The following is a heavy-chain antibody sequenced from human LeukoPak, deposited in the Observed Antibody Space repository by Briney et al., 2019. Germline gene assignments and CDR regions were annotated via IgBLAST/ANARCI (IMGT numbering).Heavy chain of an antibody. J-gene: IGHJ4*02. D-gene: IGHD3-10*01. Sequence: GGSLRLSCTASGFTFSNFWMGWVRQAPGKGLEWVANIKQDETEKFYLGSVKGQFTISRDNAKNSLYLQMNSLRAEDTAVYYCAREVRGGPFDYWGQGTLVTVSS. CDR3: AREVRGGPFDY. V-gene: IGHV3-7*01. CDR2: IKQDETEK. CDR1: GFTFSNFW.